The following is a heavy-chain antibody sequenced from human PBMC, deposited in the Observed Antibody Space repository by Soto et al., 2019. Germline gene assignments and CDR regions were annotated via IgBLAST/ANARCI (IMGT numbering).Heavy chain of an antibody. D-gene: IGHD3-10*01. J-gene: IGHJ4*02. CDR1: GFTFSTYA. V-gene: IGHV3-23*01. CDR3: ALRKTGSFFDY. CDR2: IGASGAGT. Sequence: EVQLLESGGGLVQPGGSLRLSCAASGFTFSTYAMSWVHQAPGKGLEWVSGIGASGAGTYYAESVKGRFTISRDNSKNTLHLQMNSLRAEDTAVYYCALRKTGSFFDYWGQGTLVTVSS.